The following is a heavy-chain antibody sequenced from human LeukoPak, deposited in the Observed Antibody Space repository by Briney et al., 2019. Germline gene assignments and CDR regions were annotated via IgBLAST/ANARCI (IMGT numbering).Heavy chain of an antibody. CDR2: ISYDGSNK. CDR3: ARSDDYGDYVYLGRPLDY. J-gene: IGHJ4*02. CDR1: GFTFSSYA. D-gene: IGHD4-17*01. V-gene: IGHV3-30*04. Sequence: GRSLRLSCAASGFTFSSYAMHWVRQAPGKGLEWVAVISYDGSNKYYADPVKGRFTISRDNSKNTLYLQMNSLRAEDTAVYYCARSDDYGDYVYLGRPLDYWGQGTLVTVSS.